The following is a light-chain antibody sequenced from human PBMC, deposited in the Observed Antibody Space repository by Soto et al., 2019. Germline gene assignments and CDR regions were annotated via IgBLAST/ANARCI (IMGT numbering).Light chain of an antibody. CDR2: GAS. Sequence: EIVLTQSPGTLSLSPGERATLSCRASQSVSSSYLAWYQQEPGQAPRLRIYGASSRATGIPDRYSGSGSGTDFPLTISRLEPEDFAVYYCQQYGSSRTFGQGTKVEIK. CDR1: QSVSSSY. J-gene: IGKJ1*01. V-gene: IGKV3-20*01. CDR3: QQYGSSRT.